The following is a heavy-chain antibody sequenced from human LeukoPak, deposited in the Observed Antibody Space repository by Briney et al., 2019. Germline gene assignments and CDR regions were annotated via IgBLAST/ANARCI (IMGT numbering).Heavy chain of an antibody. D-gene: IGHD3-16*02. CDR2: ISSSSSYI. J-gene: IGHJ4*02. V-gene: IGHV3-21*04. CDR3: AKGFAGGYYDYVWGSYRYPVEYFDY. CDR1: GFTFSSYS. Sequence: GGSLRLSCAASGFTFSSYSMNWVRQAPGKGLEWVSSISSSSSYIYYADSVKGRFTISRDNSKNTLYLQMNSLRAEDTAVYYCAKGFAGGYYDYVWGSYRYPVEYFDYWGQGTLVTVSS.